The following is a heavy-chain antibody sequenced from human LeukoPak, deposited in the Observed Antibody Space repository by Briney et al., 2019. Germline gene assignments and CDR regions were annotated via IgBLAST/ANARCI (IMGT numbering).Heavy chain of an antibody. CDR3: ASQYYDILTGYPYYFDY. CDR2: IYYSGST. CDR1: GGSISNTSYY. V-gene: IGHV4-39*01. J-gene: IGHJ4*02. Sequence: SETLSLTCTVSGGSISNTSYYWGWIRQPPGKGLEWIGAIYYSGSTYFNPFLKSRVTMSVDTSENQFFLKLSSVTAADTAVYYCASQYYDILTGYPYYFDYWGQGTLVTVSS. D-gene: IGHD3-9*01.